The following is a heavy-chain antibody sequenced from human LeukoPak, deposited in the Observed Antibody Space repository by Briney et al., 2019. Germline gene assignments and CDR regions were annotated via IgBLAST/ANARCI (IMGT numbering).Heavy chain of an antibody. CDR3: ARVIGSYGDSAY. CDR1: GYTFSSFS. CDR2: ITSSSSST. D-gene: IGHD4-17*01. V-gene: IGHV3-48*04. J-gene: IGHJ4*02. Sequence: GGPLRLSCAASGYTFSSFSMNWVRQATGKGLEWISYITSSSSSTYYADSVKGRFTISRDNAKNSLYLQMNSLRAEDTAVYYCARVIGSYGDSAYWGQGTLVTVSS.